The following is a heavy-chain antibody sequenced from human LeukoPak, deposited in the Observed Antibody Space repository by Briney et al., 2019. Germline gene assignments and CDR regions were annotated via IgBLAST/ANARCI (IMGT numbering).Heavy chain of an antibody. CDR2: IIPIFGTG. CDR3: ARLEYSSWNYYFDY. J-gene: IGHJ4*02. CDR1: GGTFSSYA. Sequence: ASVKVSCKASGGTFSSYAISWVRQAPGQGLEWMGGIIPIFGTGNYAQKFQGRVTITADKSTSTAYMELSSLRSEDTAVYYCARLEYSSWNYYFDYWGQGTLVTVSS. V-gene: IGHV1-69*06. D-gene: IGHD6-6*01.